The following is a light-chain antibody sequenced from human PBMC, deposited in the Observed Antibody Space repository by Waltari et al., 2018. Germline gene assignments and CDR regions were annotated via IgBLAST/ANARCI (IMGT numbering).Light chain of an antibody. CDR2: VNSDGRH. Sequence: LLLTQSPSASASLGASVQLTCTLDRAHSSNIIAWLQQQPEKGPRYLMRVNSDGRHSKGDEIPDRFSGSSSGAERYLTVSSLQSEDEADYYCQTGGHGTWVFGGGTKLTVL. CDR3: QTGGHGTWV. J-gene: IGLJ3*02. CDR1: RAHSSNI. V-gene: IGLV4-69*01.